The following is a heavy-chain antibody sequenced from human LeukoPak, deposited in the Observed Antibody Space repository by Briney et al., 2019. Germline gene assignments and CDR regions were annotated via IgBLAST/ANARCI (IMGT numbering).Heavy chain of an antibody. CDR2: INPNSGGT. CDR1: GYTFTGYY. CDR3: ATLGYCSGDSCCSFDN. J-gene: IGHJ4*02. D-gene: IGHD2-15*01. V-gene: IGHV1-2*02. Sequence: ASVKVSCKASGYTFTGYYIHWVRQAPGQGLEWMGWINPNSGGTNYAQKFQGRVTMTRDTSISTAYMELSRLRSDDTAVYYCATLGYCSGDSCCSFDNWGQGTLVTVSS.